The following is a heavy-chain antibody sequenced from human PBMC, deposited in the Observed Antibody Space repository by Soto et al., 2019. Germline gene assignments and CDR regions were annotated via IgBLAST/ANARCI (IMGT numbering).Heavy chain of an antibody. Sequence: SETLSLTCSLSGASITSTTYFWAWIRQPPGKGLEWVGSIYYSGKTRFNPSLKSRATISVDRSGNQFSLQVTSVTAADTAVYYCAKNLPRTGRFDYWGQGTVVTVSS. V-gene: IGHV4-39*01. CDR2: IYYSGKT. CDR3: AKNLPRTGRFDY. CDR1: GASITSTTYF. J-gene: IGHJ4*02.